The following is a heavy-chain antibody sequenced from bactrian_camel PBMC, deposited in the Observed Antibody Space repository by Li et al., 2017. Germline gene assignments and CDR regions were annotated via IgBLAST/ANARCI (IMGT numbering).Heavy chain of an antibody. CDR1: RYTHST. D-gene: IGHD1*01. V-gene: IGHV3S40*01. CDR3: ASSQALAACDIPLAYPY. J-gene: IGHJ4*01. Sequence: VQLVESGGGSVQAGGSLRLSCAHSRYTHSTMGWFRQAPGKEREGVAAIYAIYNGDRSTRYADSVKGRFTISRDNTKNTVYLQMNSLKPEDTAMYYCASSQALAACDIPLAYPYWGQGTQVTVS. CDR2: IYAIYNGDRST.